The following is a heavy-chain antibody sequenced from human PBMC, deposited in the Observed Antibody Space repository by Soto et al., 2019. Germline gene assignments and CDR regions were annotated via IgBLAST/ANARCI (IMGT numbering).Heavy chain of an antibody. CDR3: ARDFGVDVSTTRTGWFDP. CDR1: GFTVSSDY. V-gene: IGHV3-66*01. CDR2: IYSGGST. Sequence: EVQLVESGGGLVQPGGSLRLSCAASGFTVSSDYMSWVRQAPGKGLEWVSVIYSGGSTYYADSVKGRFTISRDNSKNTLYLQMNSLRAEDTAVYYCARDFGVDVSTTRTGWFDPWGQGTLVTVSS. D-gene: IGHD3-10*01. J-gene: IGHJ5*02.